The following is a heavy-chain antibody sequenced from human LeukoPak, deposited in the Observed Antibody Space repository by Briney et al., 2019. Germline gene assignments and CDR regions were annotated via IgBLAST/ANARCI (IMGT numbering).Heavy chain of an antibody. Sequence: GESLKISCKGSGYSFTSYWIGWVRQMPGKGLEWMGIIYPGDSDTRYSPSFQGQVTISADKSISTAYLQWSSLKASDTAMYYCARDSPYSSGWRDAFDIWGQGTLVTVSS. CDR2: IYPGDSDT. V-gene: IGHV5-51*01. CDR1: GYSFTSYW. CDR3: ARDSPYSSGWRDAFDI. D-gene: IGHD6-19*01. J-gene: IGHJ3*02.